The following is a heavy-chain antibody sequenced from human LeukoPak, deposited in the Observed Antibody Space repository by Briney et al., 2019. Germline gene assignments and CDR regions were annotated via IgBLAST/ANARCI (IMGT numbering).Heavy chain of an antibody. V-gene: IGHV4-59*01. CDR2: IYYSGST. J-gene: IGHJ6*04. CDR3: ARVRREEQLWPPRYYYYGMDV. Sequence: SGTLSLTCTVSGVSISSYYWSWTRQPPGKGLEWIGYIYYSGSTNYNPSLKSRVTISVDTSKNQFSLKLSSVTAADTAVYYCARVRREEQLWPPRYYYYGMDVWGKGTTVTVSS. D-gene: IGHD5-18*01. CDR1: GVSISSYY.